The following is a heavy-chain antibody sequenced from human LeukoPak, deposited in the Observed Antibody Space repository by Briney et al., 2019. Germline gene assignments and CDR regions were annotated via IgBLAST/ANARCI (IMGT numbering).Heavy chain of an antibody. CDR3: ARYGSGSSYYGMDV. Sequence: PSETLSLTCTVSGGSISSGDYYWSWIRQPPGKGLEWIGYIYYSGSTYYNPSLKSRVTISVDTSKNQFSLKLSSVTAADTAVYYCARYGSGSSYYGMDVWGQGTTVTVSS. CDR2: IYYSGST. J-gene: IGHJ6*02. V-gene: IGHV4-30-4*02. D-gene: IGHD3-10*01. CDR1: GGSISSGDYY.